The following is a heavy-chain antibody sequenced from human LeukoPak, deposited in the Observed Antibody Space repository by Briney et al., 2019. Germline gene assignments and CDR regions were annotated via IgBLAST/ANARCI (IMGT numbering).Heavy chain of an antibody. CDR3: ARDRCSGGSCYLKHDAFDI. D-gene: IGHD2-15*01. V-gene: IGHV1-69*06. Sequence: GASVKVSCKASGGTFSSYAISWVRQAPGQGLEWMGGIIPIFGTANYAQKFQGRVTITADKSASTAYMELSSLRSEDTAVYYCARDRCSGGSCYLKHDAFDIWGQGTMVTVSS. CDR1: GGTFSSYA. J-gene: IGHJ3*02. CDR2: IIPIFGTA.